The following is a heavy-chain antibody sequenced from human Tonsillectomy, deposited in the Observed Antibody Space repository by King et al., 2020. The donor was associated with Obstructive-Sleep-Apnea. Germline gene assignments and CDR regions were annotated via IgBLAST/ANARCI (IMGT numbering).Heavy chain of an antibody. V-gene: IGHV4-59*01. CDR3: VRENTSYFDY. CDR2: IYYSGRT. Sequence: VQLQESGPGLVKPSETLSLTCTVSGGSISSYYWSWILQPPGKGLEWIGYIYYSGRTNYNPSLKSRVTISVDTSKNQFSLKLSSVTAADTAVYYCVRENTSYFDYWGQGTLVTVSS. J-gene: IGHJ4*02. CDR1: GGSISSYY. D-gene: IGHD2-2*02.